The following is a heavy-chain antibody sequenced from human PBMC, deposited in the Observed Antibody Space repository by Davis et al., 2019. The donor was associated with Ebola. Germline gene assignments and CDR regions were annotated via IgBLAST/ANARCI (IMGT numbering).Heavy chain of an antibody. CDR3: AKGRDCTNGICYSDY. J-gene: IGHJ4*02. V-gene: IGHV3-23*01. Sequence: GESLKISCAASGFTFSTYAMGWVRQAPGKGLEWVSDISSGGGAPYYVDSVKGRFTTFRDNSRDTLYLQMNSLRAEDTAVYYCAKGRDCTNGICYSDYWGQGTLVTVSS. CDR1: GFTFSTYA. D-gene: IGHD2-8*01. CDR2: ISSGGGAP.